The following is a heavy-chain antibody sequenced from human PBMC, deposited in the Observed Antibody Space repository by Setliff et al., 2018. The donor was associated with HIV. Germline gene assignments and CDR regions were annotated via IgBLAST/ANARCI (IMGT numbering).Heavy chain of an antibody. CDR3: TRDGPGRARADYYGMDV. CDR2: ISGSGEAT. CDR1: GFIFSDYY. J-gene: IGHJ6*02. Sequence: GGSLRLSCAASGFIFSDYYMNWIRQAPGKGLEWVSYISGSGEATDFADSVKGRFTTSRDNAKNSLYLQMNSLSAEDTAVCYCTRDGPGRARADYYGMDVWGQGTTVTVSS. V-gene: IGHV3-11*04.